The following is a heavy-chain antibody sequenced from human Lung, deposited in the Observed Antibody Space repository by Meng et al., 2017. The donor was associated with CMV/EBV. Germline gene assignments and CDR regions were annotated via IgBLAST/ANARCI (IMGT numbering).Heavy chain of an antibody. CDR3: ARAAPWDYYYGMDV. J-gene: IGHJ6*02. Sequence: SETLSLXCAVPGGSLSNSYWNWIRQPPGKGLEWIGYIYYTGKTNYSPSLKSRVTISLDASKKHFSLNLRSLTASDTAVYYCARAAPWDYYYGMDVWGQGTXVTVSS. D-gene: IGHD1-26*01. V-gene: IGHV4-59*01. CDR2: IYYTGKT. CDR1: GGSLSNSY.